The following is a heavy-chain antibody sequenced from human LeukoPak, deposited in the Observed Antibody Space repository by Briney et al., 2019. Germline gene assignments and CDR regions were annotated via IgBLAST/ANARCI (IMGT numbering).Heavy chain of an antibody. CDR2: MKSDGSST. V-gene: IGHV3-74*01. D-gene: IGHD2-2*01. CDR3: ARGGDIWRSRSSGADWFDP. J-gene: IGHJ5*02. Sequence: GGSLRLSCAASGFTFSSYWMHWVRQAPGKGLVWVSRMKSDGSSTNYADSVKGRFTISRDNAENTLYLQMNSLRAEDTAVYYCARGGDIWRSRSSGADWFDPWGQGTLVTVSS. CDR1: GFTFSSYW.